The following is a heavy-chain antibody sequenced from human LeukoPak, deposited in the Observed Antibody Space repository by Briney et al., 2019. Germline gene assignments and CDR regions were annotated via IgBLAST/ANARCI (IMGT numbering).Heavy chain of an antibody. CDR1: GFTFSSYG. CDR3: AKPKRGKRGLPQEGFDY. D-gene: IGHD1-26*01. J-gene: IGHJ4*02. CDR2: ISYDGSNK. Sequence: GGSLRLSCAASGFTFSSYGMHWVRQAPGKGLEWVAVISYDGSNKCYADSVKGRFTISRDNSKNTLYLQMNSLRAEDTAVYYCAKPKRGKRGLPQEGFDYWGQGTLVTVSS. V-gene: IGHV3-30*18.